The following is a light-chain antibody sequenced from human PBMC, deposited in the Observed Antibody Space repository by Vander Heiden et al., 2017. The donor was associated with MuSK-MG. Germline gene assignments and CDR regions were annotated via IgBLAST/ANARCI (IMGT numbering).Light chain of an antibody. V-gene: IGLV6-57*01. CDR3: QSEDTSLV. J-gene: IGLJ2*01. Sequence: NFMLIQPHSVSESPGKTVTISRGRSSGSSASKLVEWYQHGPGSSTNTVIYEDNKRAAGVPARLSATIDSSADAASLTISGREKEEEDDDYGQSEDTSLVFGGGTKLTVL. CDR1: SGSSASKL. CDR2: EDN.